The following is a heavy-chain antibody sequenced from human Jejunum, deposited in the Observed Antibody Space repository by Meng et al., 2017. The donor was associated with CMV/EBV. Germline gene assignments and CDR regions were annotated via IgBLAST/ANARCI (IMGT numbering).Heavy chain of an antibody. J-gene: IGHJ6*02. CDR3: AKDRGSGGNGYGMDV. D-gene: IGHD2-15*01. V-gene: IGHV3-30*02. CDR2: TRYDGINK. CDR1: GFTFSSYA. Sequence: GFTFSSYAMHWVLQAPGKGLEWVAFTRYDGINKYHADSVKGRFTISKDFSKNTLYLQMNSLRVEDTAVYYCAKDRGSGGNGYGMDVWGQGTTVTVSS.